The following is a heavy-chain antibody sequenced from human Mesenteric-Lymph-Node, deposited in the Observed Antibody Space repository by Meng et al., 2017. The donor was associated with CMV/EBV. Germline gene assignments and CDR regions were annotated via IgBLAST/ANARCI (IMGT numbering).Heavy chain of an antibody. D-gene: IGHD6-25*01. V-gene: IGHV2-5*02. Sequence: CTFSGFTLSTTGVGVGWIRQPPGKALEWLALIYWDDDKRYSPSLKSRLTITKDTSKNQVVLTMASVDPVDTATYYCAHLFRSGYDYWGQGTLVTVSS. CDR1: GFTLSTTGVG. CDR2: IYWDDDK. CDR3: AHLFRSGYDY. J-gene: IGHJ4*02.